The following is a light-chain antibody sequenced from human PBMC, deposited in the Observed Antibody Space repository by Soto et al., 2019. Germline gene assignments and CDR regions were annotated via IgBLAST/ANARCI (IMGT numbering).Light chain of an antibody. CDR2: KAS. CDR3: QQYNSYSGYS. Sequence: DIQMTQSPSTLSASVGDRVTITCRASQSISSWLDWYQQKPGKAPKLLIYKASSIESGVPSRLSGSGSGTEFTLTSSSLQPEDVATYYCQQYNSYSGYSFGQGTKLEIK. V-gene: IGKV1-5*03. J-gene: IGKJ2*01. CDR1: QSISSW.